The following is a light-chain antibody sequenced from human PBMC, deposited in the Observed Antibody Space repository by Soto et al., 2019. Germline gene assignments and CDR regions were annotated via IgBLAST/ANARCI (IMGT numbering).Light chain of an antibody. CDR2: DVS. CDR3: CSYATTFYV. Sequence: QSALTQPRSVSGSPGQSVTISCTGPTIDVDSSNYVSWYQQHPGKAPKLMIYDVSERPSGVPDRFSGSKSGSTASLTISGLQAEDEADYYCCSYATTFYVFGSATKVTVL. V-gene: IGLV2-11*01. J-gene: IGLJ1*01. CDR1: TIDVDSSNY.